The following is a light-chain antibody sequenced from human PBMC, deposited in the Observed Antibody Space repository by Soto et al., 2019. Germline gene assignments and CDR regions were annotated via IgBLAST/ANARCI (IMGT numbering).Light chain of an antibody. CDR3: QQYSRSPT. CDR1: QSVSSGY. Sequence: EIVLTQSPATLSLSPGERATLSCGASQSVSSGYLAWYQQKPGLAPRLLIYDASSRATGTPDRFSGSGSGTDFTLTISRLEPEDFAVYYCQQYSRSPTFGGGTKLEIK. CDR2: DAS. J-gene: IGKJ4*01. V-gene: IGKV3D-20*01.